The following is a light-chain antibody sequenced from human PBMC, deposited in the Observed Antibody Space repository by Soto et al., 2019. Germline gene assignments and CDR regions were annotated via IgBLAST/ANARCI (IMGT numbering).Light chain of an antibody. CDR3: CSYAGSGTDNYV. J-gene: IGLJ1*01. V-gene: IGLV2-23*01. Sequence: QSVLTQPASVSGSPGQSITISCTGTSSDIVTYNLVSWYQHYPGKAPKLMIYEGIKRPSGVSNRFSGSKSGNTAFLTISGLQAEDEADYYCCSYAGSGTDNYVFGSGTKVAVL. CDR2: EGI. CDR1: SSDIVTYNL.